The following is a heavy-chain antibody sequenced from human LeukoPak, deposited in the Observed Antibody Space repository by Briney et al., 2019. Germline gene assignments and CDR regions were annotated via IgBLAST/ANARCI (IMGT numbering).Heavy chain of an antibody. J-gene: IGHJ4*02. CDR3: ARAPWGYYGSGSYCFDY. CDR2: IYYSGST. V-gene: IGHV4-39*07. Sequence: SETLSLTCSVSGDSISSSSHYWAWIRQPPGKGLEWIGSIYYSGSTNYNPSLKSRVTISVDTSKNQFSLKLSSVTAADTAVYYCARAPWGYYGSGSYCFDYWGQGTLVTVSS. D-gene: IGHD3-10*01. CDR1: GDSISSSSHY.